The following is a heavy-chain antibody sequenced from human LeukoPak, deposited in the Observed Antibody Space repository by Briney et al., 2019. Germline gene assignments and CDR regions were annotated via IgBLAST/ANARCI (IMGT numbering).Heavy chain of an antibody. CDR3: AKWRLGGGDCLYH. J-gene: IGHJ5*02. V-gene: IGHV3-23*01. CDR2: ISGSGENT. D-gene: IGHD2-21*02. Sequence: GGSLRLSCEGSGFSFSSYWMTWVRQAPGKGLEWVSGISGSGENTYYADSVMGRFTISRDNSKNTLYLQMNSLRAEDTAVYYCAKWRLGGGDCLYHWGQGTLVTVSS. CDR1: GFSFSSYW.